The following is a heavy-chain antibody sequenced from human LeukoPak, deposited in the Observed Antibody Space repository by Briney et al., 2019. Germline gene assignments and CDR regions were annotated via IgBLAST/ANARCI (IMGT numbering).Heavy chain of an antibody. CDR3: ARFALKTPPTD. Sequence: GGSLRLSCAASGFTFSTYSMNWVRQAPGKGLEWVSSISSSSSYIYYADSVKGRFTISRDNAKNSLYLQMNSLRAEDAAVYYCARFALKTPPTDWGQGTLVTVSS. CDR1: GFTFSTYS. J-gene: IGHJ4*02. V-gene: IGHV3-21*01. CDR2: ISSSSSYI.